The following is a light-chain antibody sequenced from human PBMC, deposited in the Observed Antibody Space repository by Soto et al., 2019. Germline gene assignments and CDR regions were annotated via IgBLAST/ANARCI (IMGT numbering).Light chain of an antibody. CDR2: EVS. CDR3: SSFSVSRTLV. V-gene: IGLV2-14*01. J-gene: IGLJ3*02. CDR1: SSDIGGYNY. Sequence: QSALTQPASVSGSPGQSITISCTGTSSDIGGYNYVSWYQQHPGKAPKLMIYEVSTRPSGVSNRFSGSKSGNTASLTISGLQAEDEADYHCSSFSVSRTLVFGGGTQLTVL.